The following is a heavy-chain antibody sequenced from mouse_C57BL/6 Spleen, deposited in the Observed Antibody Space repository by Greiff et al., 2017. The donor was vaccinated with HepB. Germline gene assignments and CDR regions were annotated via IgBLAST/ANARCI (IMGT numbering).Heavy chain of an antibody. CDR2: ISSGSSTI. CDR1: GFTFSDYG. V-gene: IGHV5-17*01. D-gene: IGHD1-1*01. Sequence: EVQVVESGGGLVKPGGSLKLSCAASGFTFSDYGMHWVRQAPEKGLEWVAYISSGSSTIYYADTVKGRFPISSDNAKNTLFLQMTSLRSEDTAMYYCARPGYGSSYRYFDVWGTGTTVTVSS. CDR3: ARPGYGSSYRYFDV. J-gene: IGHJ1*03.